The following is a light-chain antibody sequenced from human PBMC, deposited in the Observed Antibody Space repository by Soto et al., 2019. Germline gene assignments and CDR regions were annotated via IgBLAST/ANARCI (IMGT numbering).Light chain of an antibody. CDR3: QQYDNLPLT. CDR1: QRTSGW. J-gene: IGKJ4*01. V-gene: IGKV1-5*01. CDR2: DAS. Sequence: DIQMTQSPSTLSASVGDRVTITCRASQRTSGWLAWYQQKPGKAPKLLIYDASSLESGVPSRFSGSGSGTDFTFTISSLQPEDIATYFCQQYDNLPLTFGGGTKVDIK.